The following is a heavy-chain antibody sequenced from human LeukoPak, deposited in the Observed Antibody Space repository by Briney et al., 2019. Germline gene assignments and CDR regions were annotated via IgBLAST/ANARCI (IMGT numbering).Heavy chain of an antibody. J-gene: IGHJ5*02. CDR1: GYTFTGYY. D-gene: IGHD4-17*01. CDR3: ARHYGDYRHWFDP. V-gene: IGHV1-2*02. Sequence: ASVKVSCKASGYTFTGYYMHWVRQAPGQGLEWMGWINPNSGGTNYAQKFQGRVTMTRDTSTSTAYMELSRLRSDDTAVYYCARHYGDYRHWFDPWGQGTLVTVSS. CDR2: INPNSGGT.